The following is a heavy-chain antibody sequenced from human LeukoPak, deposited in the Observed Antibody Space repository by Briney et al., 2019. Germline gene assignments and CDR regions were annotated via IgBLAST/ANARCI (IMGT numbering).Heavy chain of an antibody. CDR1: GFTFSSYS. CDR2: ISGSGGST. Sequence: GGSLRLSCADSGFTFSSYSMRWVRQAPGKGLEWVSAISGSGGSTYYADSVKGRFTISRDNSKNTLYLQMNSLRAEDTAVYYCAKDLFRDIKSYGDYEDYWGQGTLVTVSS. J-gene: IGHJ4*02. D-gene: IGHD4-17*01. V-gene: IGHV3-23*01. CDR3: AKDLFRDIKSYGDYEDY.